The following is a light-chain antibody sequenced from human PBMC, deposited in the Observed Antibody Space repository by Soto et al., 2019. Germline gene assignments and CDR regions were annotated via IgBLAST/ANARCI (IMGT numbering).Light chain of an antibody. J-gene: IGLJ3*02. CDR2: G. Sequence: QSVLTQPPSVSGAPGQRVTISCTGSSSNIGAGYPIHWYQQLPGTAPKLLVAGNRPSGVPDRFSVSKSGASASLAITGLQAEDEADYYCQSYDSSLSRRWVFGGGTKLTVL. CDR1: SSNIGAGYP. CDR3: QSYDSSLSRRWV. V-gene: IGLV1-40*01.